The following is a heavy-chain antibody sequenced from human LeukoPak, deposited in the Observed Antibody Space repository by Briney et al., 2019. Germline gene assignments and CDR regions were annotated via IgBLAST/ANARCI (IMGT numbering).Heavy chain of an antibody. CDR2: IYYSGST. J-gene: IGHJ4*02. V-gene: IGHV4-59*01. D-gene: IGHD1-14*01. Sequence: KALETLSLTCTVSGGSISSYYWSWIRQPPGKGLEWIGYIYYSGSTNYNPSLKSRVTVSVDTSKNQFSLKLSSVTAADTAVYYCARGGIWHEPGDYWGQGTLVTVSS. CDR1: GGSISSYY. CDR3: ARGGIWHEPGDY.